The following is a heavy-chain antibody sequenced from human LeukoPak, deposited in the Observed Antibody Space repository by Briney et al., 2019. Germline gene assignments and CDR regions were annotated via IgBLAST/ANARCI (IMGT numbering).Heavy chain of an antibody. Sequence: ASVKVSCKASGYTFTTYGISWVRQAPGQGLEWMGWISAYNGNTNYAQKLQDRVTMTTDTSTSTAYMELRSLRSDDTAVYYCARGRYCSSTSCYKVYYYYMDVWGKGTTATVSS. J-gene: IGHJ6*03. CDR1: GYTFTTYG. D-gene: IGHD2-2*02. V-gene: IGHV1-18*01. CDR3: ARGRYCSSTSCYKVYYYYMDV. CDR2: ISAYNGNT.